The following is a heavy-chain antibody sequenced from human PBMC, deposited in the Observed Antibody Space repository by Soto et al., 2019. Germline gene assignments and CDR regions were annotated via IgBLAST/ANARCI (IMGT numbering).Heavy chain of an antibody. CDR3: SKAMIGSYDSDAFDV. CDR1: GFSFSRYG. Sequence: HLGGSLRLSCAASGFSFSRYGIHWVRQAPGKGLEWVAVISYDESTTFYADSVKGRFTISRDNSKNTLFLQMNSLRPEDTAVYYCSKAMIGSYDSDAFDVWGQGTMVTVSS. J-gene: IGHJ3*01. CDR2: ISYDESTT. D-gene: IGHD3-22*01. V-gene: IGHV3-30*18.